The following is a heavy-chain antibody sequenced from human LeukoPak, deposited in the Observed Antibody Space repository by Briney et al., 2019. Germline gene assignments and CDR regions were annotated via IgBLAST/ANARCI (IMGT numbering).Heavy chain of an antibody. Sequence: GGSLRLSCAASGFTFSSYAMSWVRQAPGKGLEWVSAISGSGGSTYYADSVEGRFTISRDSFSNTLNLQMKSLRVEDTAVYYCIYVWGSYRWGQGTLVIVSS. CDR1: GFTFSSYA. V-gene: IGHV3-23*01. CDR3: IYVWGSYR. CDR2: ISGSGGST. D-gene: IGHD3-16*02. J-gene: IGHJ4*02.